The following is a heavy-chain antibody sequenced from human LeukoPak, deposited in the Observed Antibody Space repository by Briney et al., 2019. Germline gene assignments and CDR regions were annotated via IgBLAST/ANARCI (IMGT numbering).Heavy chain of an antibody. CDR2: ISYDGSNK. CDR1: GFTFSSYG. Sequence: GGSLRLSCAASGFTFSSYGMHWVRQAPGKGLEWVAVISYDGSNKYYADSVKGRFTISRDNSKNTLYLQMNSLRAEDTAVYYCARRGGSDLDYWGQGTLVTVSS. D-gene: IGHD5-12*01. CDR3: ARRGGSDLDY. J-gene: IGHJ4*02. V-gene: IGHV3-30*03.